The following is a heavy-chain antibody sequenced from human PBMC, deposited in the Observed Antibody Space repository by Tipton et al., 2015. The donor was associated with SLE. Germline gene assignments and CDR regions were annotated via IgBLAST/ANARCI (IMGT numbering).Heavy chain of an antibody. D-gene: IGHD2-2*01. J-gene: IGHJ2*01. V-gene: IGHV3-33*08. CDR1: GFTFSSYG. Sequence: RSLRLSCAASGFTFSSYGMHWVRQAPGKGLEWVAVIWYDGSNKYYADSVKGRFTISRDNSKNTLYLQMNSLRVEDTAVYYCAVGGISLTPVAFDLWGRGTLVTVSS. CDR2: IWYDGSNK. CDR3: AVGGISLTPVAFDL.